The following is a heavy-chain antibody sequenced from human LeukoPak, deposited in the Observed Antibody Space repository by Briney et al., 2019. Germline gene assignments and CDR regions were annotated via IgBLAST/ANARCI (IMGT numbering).Heavy chain of an antibody. CDR2: ISSSSSYI. CDR1: GFTLSSYS. V-gene: IGHV3-21*01. Sequence: GGSLRLSCAASGFTLSSYSMNWVRQAPGKGLEWVSSISSSSSYIYYADSVKGRFTISRDNAKNSLYLQMNSLRAEDTAVYYCAREVLDYFDYWGQGTLVTVSS. CDR3: AREVLDYFDY. J-gene: IGHJ4*02.